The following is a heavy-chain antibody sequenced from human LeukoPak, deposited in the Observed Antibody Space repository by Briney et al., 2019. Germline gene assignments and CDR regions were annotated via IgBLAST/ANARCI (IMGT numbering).Heavy chain of an antibody. J-gene: IGHJ4*02. D-gene: IGHD5-12*01. Sequence: SETLSLTCTVSGGSVSSGSYYWSWIRPPPGKGLEWIGYIYYSGSTNYNPSLKSRVTISVDTSKNQFSLKLSSVTAADTAVYYCAREGSGYEYYFDYWGQGTLVTVSS. CDR3: AREGSGYEYYFDY. CDR2: IYYSGST. V-gene: IGHV4-61*01. CDR1: GGSVSSGSYY.